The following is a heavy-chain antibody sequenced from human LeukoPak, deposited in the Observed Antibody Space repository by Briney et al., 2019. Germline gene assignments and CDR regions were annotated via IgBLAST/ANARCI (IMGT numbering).Heavy chain of an antibody. CDR2: VKSNGDSA. V-gene: IGHV3-23*01. CDR3: AKAEYYYDSSGLY. CDR1: GFTFTTYA. J-gene: IGHJ4*02. Sequence: PGGSLRLSCAASGFTFTTYAMSWVRQAPGKGLEWVAAVKSNGDSAYYTDSVKGRFSISRDNSKNTLFLQMNSLRGEDTAVYYCAKAEYYYDSSGLYWGQGTLVTVSS. D-gene: IGHD3-22*01.